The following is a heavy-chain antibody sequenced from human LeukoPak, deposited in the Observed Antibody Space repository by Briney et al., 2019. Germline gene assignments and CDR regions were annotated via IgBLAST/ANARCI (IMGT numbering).Heavy chain of an antibody. V-gene: IGHV4-34*01. J-gene: IGHJ4*02. Sequence: SETLSLTCAVYGGSFSGYYWSWIRQPPGKGLEWIGEINHSGSTNYNPSLKSRVTISVDTSKNQFPLKLSSVTAADTAVYYCARVGRAAAGPSARYSAFRYWGQGTLVTVSS. CDR1: GGSFSGYY. CDR3: ARVGRAAAGPSARYSAFRY. CDR2: INHSGST. D-gene: IGHD6-13*01.